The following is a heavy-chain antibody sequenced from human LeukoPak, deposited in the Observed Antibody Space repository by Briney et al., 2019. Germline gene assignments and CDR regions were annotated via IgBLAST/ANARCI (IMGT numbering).Heavy chain of an antibody. CDR1: GVSISSGDYY. CDR2: IYYSGST. V-gene: IGHV4-30-4*01. CDR3: ARGTRLYCSSTSCYVFDAFDI. Sequence: PSETLSLTCTVSGVSISSGDYYWSWIRQPPGKGLEWIGYIYYSGSTYYNPSLKSRVTISVDTSKNQFSLKLSSVTAAGTAVYYCARGTRLYCSSTSCYVFDAFDIWGQGTMVTVSS. D-gene: IGHD2-2*01. J-gene: IGHJ3*02.